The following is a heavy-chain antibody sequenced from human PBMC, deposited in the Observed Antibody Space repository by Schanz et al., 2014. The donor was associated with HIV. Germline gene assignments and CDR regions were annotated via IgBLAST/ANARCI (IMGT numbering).Heavy chain of an antibody. Sequence: QVQLQQWGAGLLKPSETLSLTCAVNGGSFSGYYWTWIRQFPGLGLEWIGGVRHIGGTNYNPSLKSRVTMSMDMSKTQFSLNLTSVTAADTAVYFCARGDFGGSSVDYWGHGNMVTVSS. CDR3: ARGDFGGSSVDY. V-gene: IGHV4-34*01. J-gene: IGHJ4*01. CDR2: VRHIGGT. D-gene: IGHD4-17*01. CDR1: GGSFSGYY.